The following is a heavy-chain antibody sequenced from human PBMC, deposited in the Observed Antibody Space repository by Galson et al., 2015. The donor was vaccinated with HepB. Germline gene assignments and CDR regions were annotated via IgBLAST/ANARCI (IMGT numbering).Heavy chain of an antibody. CDR1: GFTFSSYA. J-gene: IGHJ4*02. Sequence: SLRLSCAASGFTFSSYAMHWVRQAPGKGLEYVSAISSNGGSTYYANSVKGRFTISRDNSKNTLYLQMGSLRPEDMAVYYCARRDSSSWLDYWGQGTLVTVSS. V-gene: IGHV3-64*01. D-gene: IGHD6-13*01. CDR2: ISSNGGST. CDR3: ARRDSSSWLDY.